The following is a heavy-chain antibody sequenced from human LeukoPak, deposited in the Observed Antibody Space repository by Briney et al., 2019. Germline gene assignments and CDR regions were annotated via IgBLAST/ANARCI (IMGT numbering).Heavy chain of an antibody. CDR2: ISSSSYI. CDR3: ARDLIGIAAEDY. CDR1: GFTFSSYS. J-gene: IGHJ4*02. Sequence: GGSLRLSCAASGFTFSSYSMNWVRQAPGKGLEWVSSISSSSYIYYADSVKGRFTISRDNAKNSLYLQMNSLRAEDTAVYYCARDLIGIAAEDYWGQGTLVTVSS. V-gene: IGHV3-21*01. D-gene: IGHD6-13*01.